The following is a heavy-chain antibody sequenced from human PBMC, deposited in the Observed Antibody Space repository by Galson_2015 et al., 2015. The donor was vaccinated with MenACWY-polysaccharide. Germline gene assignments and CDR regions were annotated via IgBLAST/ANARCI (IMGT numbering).Heavy chain of an antibody. CDR3: ARMTTAFDF. Sequence: SLRLSCAASGFAFSTPAMNWVRQAPGQGLEWISSISGSGGNTYFADSVRGRFTISRDNAKNSLYLQMNSLRVEDTAVYYCARMTTAFDFWGQGTLVTVSS. V-gene: IGHV3-23*01. J-gene: IGHJ4*02. D-gene: IGHD4-11*01. CDR1: GFAFSTPA. CDR2: ISGSGGNT.